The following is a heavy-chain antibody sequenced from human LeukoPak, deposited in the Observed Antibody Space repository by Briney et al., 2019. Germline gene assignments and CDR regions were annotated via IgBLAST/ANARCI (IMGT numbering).Heavy chain of an antibody. V-gene: IGHV1-69*05. D-gene: IGHD6-19*01. CDR1: GGTFSSYA. Sequence: SVKVSCKASGGTFSSYAISWVRQAPGQGLEWMGRIIPIFGTANYAQKFQGRVTITTDDSTSTAYMELSSLRSEDTAVYYCASTHSSGWYDDWFDPWGQGTLVTVSS. CDR2: IIPIFGTA. J-gene: IGHJ5*02. CDR3: ASTHSSGWYDDWFDP.